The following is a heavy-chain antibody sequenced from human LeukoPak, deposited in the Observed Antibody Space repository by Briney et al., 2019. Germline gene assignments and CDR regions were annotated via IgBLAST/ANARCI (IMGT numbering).Heavy chain of an antibody. CDR3: AACDIVVVPAGYNH. CDR2: IYYSGST. CDR1: GGSISSYY. V-gene: IGHV4-59*01. J-gene: IGHJ5*02. Sequence: TSETLSLTCTVSGGSISSYYWSWIRQPPGKGLEWIGYIYYSGSTNYNPSLKSRVTISVDTSKNQFSLKLSSVTAADTAVYYCAACDIVVVPAGYNHWGQGTLVTVSS. D-gene: IGHD2-2*01.